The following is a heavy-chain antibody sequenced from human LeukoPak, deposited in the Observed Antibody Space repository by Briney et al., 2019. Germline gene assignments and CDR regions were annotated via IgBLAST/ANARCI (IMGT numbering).Heavy chain of an antibody. CDR1: YGSIGTYY. CDR2: IDYSGTT. V-gene: IGHV4-59*01. Sequence: SETVSLTCTVSYGSIGTYYWSWIRQPPGRGLEWIGYIDYSGTTKYNPSLKSRVSISVDKSKNQFSLRLSSVTTAGTAVYYCARVRYSSGYDDAFDVWGQGTMVIVSS. CDR3: ARVRYSSGYDDAFDV. D-gene: IGHD5-18*01. J-gene: IGHJ3*01.